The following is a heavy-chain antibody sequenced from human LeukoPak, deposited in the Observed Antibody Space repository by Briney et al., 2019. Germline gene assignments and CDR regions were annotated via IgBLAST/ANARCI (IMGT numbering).Heavy chain of an antibody. Sequence: SETLSLTCTVSGGSISSSSYYWGWIRQPPGKGLEWIGSIYYSGSTYYNPSLKSRVTISVNTSKNHFTLKLSSVTAADTAVYYCARHGYCSSTSCYAESDWFDPWGQGTLVTVSS. D-gene: IGHD2-2*03. CDR1: GGSISSSSYY. CDR2: IYYSGST. V-gene: IGHV4-39*01. J-gene: IGHJ5*02. CDR3: ARHGYCSSTSCYAESDWFDP.